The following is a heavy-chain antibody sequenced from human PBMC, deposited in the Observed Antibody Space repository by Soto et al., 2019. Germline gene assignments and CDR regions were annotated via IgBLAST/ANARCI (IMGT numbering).Heavy chain of an antibody. J-gene: IGHJ3*01. CDR3: ARVKGPAAILGAFDL. V-gene: IGHV1-18*01. CDR1: GYTFSTYG. D-gene: IGHD2-2*02. Sequence: QVQLVQSGAEMKKPGASVKVSCKASGYTFSTYGITWVRQAPGQGLDWMGWINPLKGDTNSAARFQDRVTMTTDTSTRTAYMELRSLRSDDTAVYYCARVKGPAAILGAFDLWGQGTLVTVAS. CDR2: INPLKGDT.